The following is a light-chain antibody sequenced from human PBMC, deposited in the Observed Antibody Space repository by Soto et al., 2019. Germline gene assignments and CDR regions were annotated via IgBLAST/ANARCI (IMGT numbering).Light chain of an antibody. CDR1: QSVSSSY. J-gene: IGKJ4*01. CDR2: GAS. CDR3: QQYDNSPLT. V-gene: IGKV3-20*01. Sequence: EIVLTQSPGTLSLSPGERATLSCRASQSVSSSYLAWYQQKPGQAPRLLIYGASSRATGIPDRFSGSGSGTDFTLTISRREPEDFAVYYCQQYDNSPLTFGGGTKVEIK.